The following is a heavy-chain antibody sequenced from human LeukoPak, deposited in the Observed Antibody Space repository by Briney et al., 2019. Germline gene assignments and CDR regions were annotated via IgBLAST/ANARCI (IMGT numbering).Heavy chain of an antibody. CDR3: ARDARYYYGSWSYDSEPHYCYYYMDV. CDR1: GFTFGSYA. J-gene: IGHJ6*03. CDR2: ISYVGRNN. Sequence: GSSLRLSCAASGFTFGSYAMHWVRQAPGKGLEWVAVISYVGRNNSYADSVKGRFTISRDKSKDALYQQMNSLRAEDTAVYYCARDARYYYGSWSYDSEPHYCYYYMDVWGEGTTVTVSS. V-gene: IGHV3-30*04. D-gene: IGHD3-10*01.